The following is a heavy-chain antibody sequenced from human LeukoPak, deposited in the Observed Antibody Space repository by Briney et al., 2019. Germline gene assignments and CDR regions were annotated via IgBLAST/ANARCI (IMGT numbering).Heavy chain of an antibody. D-gene: IGHD5-24*01. J-gene: IGHJ4*02. CDR2: ITPSGGT. CDR3: ARDRYGDGFAHFDY. CDR1: GYTFTSYG. V-gene: IGHV1-2*02. Sequence: ASVKVSCKASGYTFTSYGISWVRRAPGQGLEWMGWITPSGGTNYPQKFQGRVAITRDTSITTAYMDLSRLTSDDTAVYYCARDRYGDGFAHFDYWGQGALVTVSS.